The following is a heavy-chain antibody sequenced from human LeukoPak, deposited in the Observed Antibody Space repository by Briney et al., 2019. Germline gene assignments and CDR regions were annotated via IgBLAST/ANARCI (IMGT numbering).Heavy chain of an antibody. CDR3: ARAPCGGDCYFRGGYDY. CDR2: ISSSGSTI. CDR1: GFTFSSYE. V-gene: IGHV3-48*03. D-gene: IGHD2-21*02. Sequence: GGSPRLSCAASGFTFSSYEMNWVRQAPGKGLEWVSYISSSGSTIYYADSVKGRFTISRDNAKNSLYLQMNSLRAEDTAVYYCARAPCGGDCYFRGGYDYWGQGTLVTVSS. J-gene: IGHJ4*02.